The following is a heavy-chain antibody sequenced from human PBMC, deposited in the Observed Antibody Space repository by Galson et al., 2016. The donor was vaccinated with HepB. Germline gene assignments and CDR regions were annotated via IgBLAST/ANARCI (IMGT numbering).Heavy chain of an antibody. CDR1: GFTFSSYG. CDR3: AGRLDS. CDR2: ISGSSTI. V-gene: IGHV3-48*02. Sequence: SLRLSCAASGFTFSSYGMNWVRQAPGKGLEWVSYISGSSTIYYADSVKGRFIISRDNAKNSLYLQMNSLRDKDTAVYYCAGRLDSWGQGTLVTVSS. J-gene: IGHJ4*02.